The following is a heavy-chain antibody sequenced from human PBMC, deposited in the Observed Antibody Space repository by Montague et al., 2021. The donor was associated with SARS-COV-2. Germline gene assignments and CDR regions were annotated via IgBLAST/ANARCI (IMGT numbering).Heavy chain of an antibody. CDR2: IYYSGST. V-gene: IGHV4-39*01. J-gene: IGHJ4*02. CDR3: ASPTYYYDSSGSDAFDI. CDR1: GGSISSSSYY. Sequence: ETLSLTCTVSGGSISSSSYYWGWIRQPPGKGLEWIGSIYYSGSTYYNPSLKSRVTISVDTSKNQFSLKLSSVAAADTAVYYCASPTYYYDSSGSDAFDIWGQGTLVAVSS. D-gene: IGHD3-22*01.